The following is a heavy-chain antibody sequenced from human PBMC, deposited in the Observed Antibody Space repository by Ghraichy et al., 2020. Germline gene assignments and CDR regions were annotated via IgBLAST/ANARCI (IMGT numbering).Heavy chain of an antibody. V-gene: IGHV4-59*08. CDR1: GGSISSYY. Sequence: ETLSLTCTVSGGSISSYYWSWIRQPPGKGLEWIGYIYYSGSTNYNPSLKSRVTISVDTSKNQFSLKLSSVTAADTAVYYCARIVATTIRGYYYYYMDVWGKGTTVTVSS. D-gene: IGHD5-12*01. CDR3: ARIVATTIRGYYYYYMDV. CDR2: IYYSGST. J-gene: IGHJ6*03.